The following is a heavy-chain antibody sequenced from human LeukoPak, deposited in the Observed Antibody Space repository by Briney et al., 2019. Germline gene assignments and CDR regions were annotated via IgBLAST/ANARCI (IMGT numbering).Heavy chain of an antibody. CDR3: ARDRGIAVAGTYYFDY. J-gene: IGHJ4*02. V-gene: IGHV1-2*02. D-gene: IGHD6-19*01. CDR2: INPNSGGT. CDR1: GYTFTGYY. Sequence: ASVKVSCKASGYTFTGYYMHWVRQAPGQGLEWMGWINPNSGGTNYAQKFQGRVTMTRDTSVSTAYMELSRLRSDDTAVYYCARDRGIAVAGTYYFDYWGQGTLVTVSS.